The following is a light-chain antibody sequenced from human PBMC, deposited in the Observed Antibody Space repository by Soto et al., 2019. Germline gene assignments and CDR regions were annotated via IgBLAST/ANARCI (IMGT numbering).Light chain of an antibody. CDR3: QSYDSSLSGYVV. CDR2: GNS. J-gene: IGLJ2*01. Sequence: QSVLTQPPSVSGAPGQRVTISCTGSSSNIGAGYDVHWYQQLPGTAPKLLIYGNSNRPSGVPDRFSGSKSGTSASQAITGLQAGDEADYYCQSYDSSLSGYVVFGGGTKLTVL. CDR1: SSNIGAGYD. V-gene: IGLV1-40*01.